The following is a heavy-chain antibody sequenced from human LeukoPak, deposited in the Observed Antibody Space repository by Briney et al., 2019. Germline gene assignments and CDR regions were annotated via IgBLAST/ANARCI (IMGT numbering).Heavy chain of an antibody. J-gene: IGHJ6*02. CDR1: GGSFSVYY. CDR2: INHSGST. CDR3: ASLVRAAAIRYYYGMDV. V-gene: IGHV4-34*01. D-gene: IGHD3-10*01. Sequence: TSETLSLTCAVYGGSFSVYYWSWIRQPPGKGLEWIGEINHSGSTNYNPSLKSRVTISVDTSKNQFSLKLRSVTAADTAVYYCASLVRAAAIRYYYGMDVWGQGTTVTVSS.